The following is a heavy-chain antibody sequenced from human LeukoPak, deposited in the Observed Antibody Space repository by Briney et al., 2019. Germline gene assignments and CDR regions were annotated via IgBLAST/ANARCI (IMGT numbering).Heavy chain of an antibody. V-gene: IGHV3-20*04. CDR2: INWIGGST. D-gene: IGHD5-24*01. CDR3: ARDRRDGYNVLDY. CDR1: GFTFGDYG. Sequence: GGSLRLSCAASGFTFGDYGMNWVRQVPGKGLEWVSGINWIGGSTGYGDSVKGRFTISRDNAKNSLYLQMNSLSAEDTAIYYCARDRRDGYNVLDYWGQGTLVTVSS. J-gene: IGHJ4*02.